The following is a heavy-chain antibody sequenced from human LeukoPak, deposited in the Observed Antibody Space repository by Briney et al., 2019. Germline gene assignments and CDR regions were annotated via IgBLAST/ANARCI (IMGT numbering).Heavy chain of an antibody. CDR1: GYSISSGYY. Sequence: SETLSLTCTVSGYSISSGYYWGWIRQPPGKGLEWIGSIYHSGSTYYNPSLKSRVTISVDTSKNQFSLKLSSVTAADTAVYYCARGVAAAPGGYFQHWGQGTLVTVSS. CDR2: IYHSGST. J-gene: IGHJ1*01. CDR3: ARGVAAAPGGYFQH. V-gene: IGHV4-38-2*02. D-gene: IGHD6-13*01.